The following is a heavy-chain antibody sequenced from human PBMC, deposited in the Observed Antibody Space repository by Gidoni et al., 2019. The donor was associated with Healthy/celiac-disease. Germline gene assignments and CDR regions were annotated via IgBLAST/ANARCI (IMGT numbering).Heavy chain of an antibody. Sequence: QLQLQESGPGLVKPSETLSLTCTVSGGSISSSSYYWGWIRQPPGKGLEWIGSIYYSGSTYYNPSLKSRVTISVDTSKNQFSLKLSSVTAADTAVYYCASSTNFWSGYSGAHGWFDPWGQGTLVTVSS. CDR2: IYYSGST. J-gene: IGHJ5*02. D-gene: IGHD3-3*01. CDR3: ASSTNFWSGYSGAHGWFDP. CDR1: GGSISSSSYY. V-gene: IGHV4-39*01.